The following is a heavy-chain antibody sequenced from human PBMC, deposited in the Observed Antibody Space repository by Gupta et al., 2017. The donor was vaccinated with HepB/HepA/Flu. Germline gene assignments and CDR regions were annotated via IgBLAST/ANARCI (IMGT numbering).Heavy chain of an antibody. CDR1: GGTFSSYA. CDR2: IIPILGIA. Sequence: QVQLVQSGAEVKKPGSSVKVSCKASGGTFSSYAISWVRQAPGQGLEWMGRIIPILGIANYAQKFQGRVTITADKSTSTAYMELSSLRSEDTAVYYCARGPRQLNSYGYLFHYYGMDVWGQGTTVTVSS. D-gene: IGHD5-18*01. V-gene: IGHV1-69*04. J-gene: IGHJ6*02. CDR3: ARGPRQLNSYGYLFHYYGMDV.